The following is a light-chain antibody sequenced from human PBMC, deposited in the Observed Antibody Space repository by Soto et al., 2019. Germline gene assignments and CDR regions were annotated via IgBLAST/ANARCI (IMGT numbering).Light chain of an antibody. CDR1: SSDVGKYDY. V-gene: IGLV2-8*01. Sequence: QSVLTQPPSASGSPGQSVTISCTGTSSDVGKYDYVSWFQHHPGKAPKLIIYDVTKRPSGVPDRFSGSKSGNTASLTVSGLQAEDEADYYCNSYAGNNIYVFGTGTKVTVL. CDR3: NSYAGNNIYV. J-gene: IGLJ1*01. CDR2: DVT.